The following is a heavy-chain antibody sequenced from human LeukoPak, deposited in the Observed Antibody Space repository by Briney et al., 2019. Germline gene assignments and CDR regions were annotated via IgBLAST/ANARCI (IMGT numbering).Heavy chain of an antibody. V-gene: IGHV3-48*01. CDR3: ATYSDTTGYFKDAYAM. CDR1: GFPFSHYS. D-gene: IGHD5-18*01. J-gene: IGHJ3*02. Sequence: PGGSQRVSCLTSGFPFSHYSMNWVRQAPGKGLEWVAYISTNSATIFYGDSVKGRFVISRDNGKNVLNLQMTSLRVEDTAVYYCATYSDTTGYFKDAYAMWGQGTLVTVSS. CDR2: ISTNSATI.